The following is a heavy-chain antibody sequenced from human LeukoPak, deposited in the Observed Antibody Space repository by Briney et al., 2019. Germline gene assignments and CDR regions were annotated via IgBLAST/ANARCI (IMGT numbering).Heavy chain of an antibody. Sequence: PGGSLRLSCAASGFSFSDYYMSWVRQAPGRGLEWLSSISSSGTTIYDADSVKGRFTISRGNTKNSMYLQMNSLRAEDTAVYYCARDLSAVAGRDRTDYWGQGTLVTVSS. CDR3: ARDLSAVAGRDRTDY. D-gene: IGHD6-19*01. CDR2: ISSSGTTI. J-gene: IGHJ4*02. V-gene: IGHV3-11*04. CDR1: GFSFSDYY.